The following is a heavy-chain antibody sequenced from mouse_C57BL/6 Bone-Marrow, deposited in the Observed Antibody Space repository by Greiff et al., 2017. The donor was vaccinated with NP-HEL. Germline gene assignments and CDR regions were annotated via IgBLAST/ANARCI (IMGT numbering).Heavy chain of an antibody. J-gene: IGHJ3*01. CDR3: ARRLWAWFAY. V-gene: IGHV1-81*01. D-gene: IGHD1-1*02. CDR2: IYPRSGNT. Sequence: VQLQQSGAELARPGASVKLSCKASGYTFTSYGISWVKQRTGQGLEWIGEIYPRSGNTYYNEKFKGKATLTADKSSSTAYMELRSLTSEDSAVYFCARRLWAWFAYWGQGTLVTVST. CDR1: GYTFTSYG.